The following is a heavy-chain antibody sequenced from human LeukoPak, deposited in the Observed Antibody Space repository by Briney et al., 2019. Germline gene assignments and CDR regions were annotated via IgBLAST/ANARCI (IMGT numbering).Heavy chain of an antibody. CDR3: ARDRGQWLVPDYYYYYYMDV. J-gene: IGHJ6*03. CDR1: GGSISSYY. CDR2: IYTSGST. D-gene: IGHD6-19*01. V-gene: IGHV4-4*07. Sequence: SSETLSLTCAVSGGSISSYYWSWIRQPAGKGLEWIGRIYTSGSTNYNPSLKSRVTMSVDTSKHQFSLKLSAVTAADTAVYYGARDRGQWLVPDYYYYYYMDVWGKGTTVTVSS.